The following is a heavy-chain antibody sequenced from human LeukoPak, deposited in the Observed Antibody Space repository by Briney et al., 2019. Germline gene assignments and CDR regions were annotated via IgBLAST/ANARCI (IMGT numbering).Heavy chain of an antibody. V-gene: IGHV3-30*18. CDR2: ISYDGSNK. Sequence: GGSLRLSCAASGFTFSSFGMHWVRQAPGKGLEWVAVISYDGSNKYYADSVKGRFTISRDNSKNTLYLQMNSLRAEDTAVYYCAKHILTGYYSGWGQGTLVTVSS. D-gene: IGHD3-9*01. J-gene: IGHJ4*02. CDR3: AKHILTGYYSG. CDR1: GFTFSSFG.